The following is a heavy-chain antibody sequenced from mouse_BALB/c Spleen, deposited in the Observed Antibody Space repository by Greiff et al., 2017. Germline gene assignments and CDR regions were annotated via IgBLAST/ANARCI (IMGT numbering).Heavy chain of an antibody. J-gene: IGHJ4*01. Sequence: VQRVQSGPGLVAPSQSLSISCTASGFSLTSYGVHWVRQPPGQGLEWLGVIWAGGSTNYNSALMSRLSINKDNSKSQVFLKMNSLQTDDTAMYYCARERAVNTTAHYYAMDYWGQGTAVTVSA. V-gene: IGHV2-9*02. CDR1: GFSLTSYG. CDR2: IWAGGST. D-gene: IGHD1-2*01. CDR3: ARERAVNTTAHYYAMDY.